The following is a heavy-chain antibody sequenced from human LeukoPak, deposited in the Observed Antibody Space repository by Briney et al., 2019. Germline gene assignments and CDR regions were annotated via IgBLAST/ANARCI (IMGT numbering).Heavy chain of an antibody. J-gene: IGHJ3*02. V-gene: IGHV4-61*05. CDR2: IYSTGST. CDR3: ARVREAMIVVADDAFDI. Sequence: SETLSLTCTVSGGSISSSSYYWGWIRQPPGKGLEWIGRIYSTGSTNYNPSLKSRVTMSVDTSKNQFSLKLNSVTAADTAVYYCARVREAMIVVADDAFDIWGQGTMVTVSS. CDR1: GGSISSSSYY. D-gene: IGHD3-22*01.